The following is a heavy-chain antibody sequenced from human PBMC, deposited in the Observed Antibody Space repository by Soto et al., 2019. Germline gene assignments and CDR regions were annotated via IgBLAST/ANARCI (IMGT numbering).Heavy chain of an antibody. Sequence: SETLSLTCTVSGGSISSYYWSWIRQPPGKGLEWIGYIYYSGSTNYNPSLKSRVTISVDTSKNQFSLKLSSVTAADTAVYYCARWAEYYYDRSGGGDAFDIWGQGTMVTVSS. V-gene: IGHV4-59*01. CDR2: IYYSGST. CDR3: ARWAEYYYDRSGGGDAFDI. D-gene: IGHD3-22*01. J-gene: IGHJ3*02. CDR1: GGSISSYY.